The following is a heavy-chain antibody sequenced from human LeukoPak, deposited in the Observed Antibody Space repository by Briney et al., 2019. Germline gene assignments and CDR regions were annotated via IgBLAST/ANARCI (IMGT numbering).Heavy chain of an antibody. CDR1: GFTSSAYY. V-gene: IGHV3-11*01. D-gene: IGHD5-12*01. J-gene: IGHJ4*02. Sequence: GGSLRLSCAASGFTSSAYYMSWIRQAPGKGLEWVSYISTTGSTIKYADSVKGRFTISRDNAKNSLFLHMNSLRAEDTAVYYCVRLKAAYTGYDIIDYWGQGTLITVSP. CDR3: VRLKAAYTGYDIIDY. CDR2: ISTTGSTI.